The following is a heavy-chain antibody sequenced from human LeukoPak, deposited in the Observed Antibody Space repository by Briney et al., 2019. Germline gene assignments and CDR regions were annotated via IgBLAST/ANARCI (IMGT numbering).Heavy chain of an antibody. D-gene: IGHD3-22*01. V-gene: IGHV4-31*03. Sequence: SETLSLTCTVSGGSISSGGYYWSWIRQHPGKGLEWIGYIYYSGSTYYNPSLKSRVTISVDTSKNQFSLKLSSVTAADTAVDYCARALNYDNYFDYWGQGTLVTVSS. CDR2: IYYSGST. CDR1: GGSISSGGYY. CDR3: ARALNYDNYFDY. J-gene: IGHJ4*02.